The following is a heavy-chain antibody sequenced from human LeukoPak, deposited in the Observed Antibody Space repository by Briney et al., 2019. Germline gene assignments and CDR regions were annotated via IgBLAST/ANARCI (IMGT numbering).Heavy chain of an antibody. D-gene: IGHD4/OR15-4a*01. CDR1: GFTFSSDR. J-gene: IGHJ4*02. CDR2: IYSGSDYI. V-gene: IGHV3-21*01. Sequence: GGSLRLSCAVSGFTFSSDRMNWVRQAPGKGLEWVSTIYSGSDYIYYADSVKGRFTISRDNAKNSLYLQMNSLRAEDTAIYYCARDLPVSGAYHQFDSWGQGTLVTVSS. CDR3: ARDLPVSGAYHQFDS.